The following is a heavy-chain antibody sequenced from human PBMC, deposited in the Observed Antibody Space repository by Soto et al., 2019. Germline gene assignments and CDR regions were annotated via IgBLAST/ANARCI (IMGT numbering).Heavy chain of an antibody. CDR1: GFTFSGYW. V-gene: IGHV3-7*03. CDR2: IKEDGSGE. Sequence: GGSLRLSCVVSGFTFSGYWMTWVRQAPGKGLQWVANIKEDGSGESYVDSVKGRFTISRDNAKNSLYLQMNSLRADDTAVYYCARGDMTTYLSWGQGTLVTVSS. CDR3: ARGDMTTYLS. D-gene: IGHD4-17*01. J-gene: IGHJ5*02.